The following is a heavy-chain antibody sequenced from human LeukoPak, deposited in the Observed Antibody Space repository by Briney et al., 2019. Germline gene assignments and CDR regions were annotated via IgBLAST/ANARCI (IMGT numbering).Heavy chain of an antibody. Sequence: GGSLRLSCAASGFTFSDYYMSWIRQAPGKGLEWVSAISGSGGSTYYADSVKGRFTISRDNSKNTLYLQMNSLRAEDTAVYYCAKENLGWFGAPGDWIDYWGQGTLVTVSS. D-gene: IGHD3-10*01. V-gene: IGHV3-23*01. CDR3: AKENLGWFGAPGDWIDY. CDR1: GFTFSDYY. CDR2: ISGSGGST. J-gene: IGHJ4*02.